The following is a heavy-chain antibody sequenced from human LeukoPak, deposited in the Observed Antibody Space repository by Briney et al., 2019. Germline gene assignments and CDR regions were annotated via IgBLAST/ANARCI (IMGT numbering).Heavy chain of an antibody. V-gene: IGHV4-59*01. CDR1: GAPISRYF. J-gene: IGHJ5*02. CDR3: ARWSGNNWFDP. Sequence: SETLSLTCTVSGAPISRYFWSWVRQPPGKGLEWIGSFSKTANTKYNPSLKSRVTISVDTSKNQFSLNLRSVTAADTAVYYCARWSGNNWFDPWGQGTLVNV. CDR2: FSKTANT.